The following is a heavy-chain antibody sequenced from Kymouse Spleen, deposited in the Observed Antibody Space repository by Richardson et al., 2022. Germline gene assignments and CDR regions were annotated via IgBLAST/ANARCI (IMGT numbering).Heavy chain of an antibody. D-gene: IGHD3-3*01. CDR1: GFTFSNAW. J-gene: IGHJ6*02. V-gene: IGHV3-15*01. CDR3: TTSSYYDFWSGYFNYYYYGMDV. CDR2: IKSKTDGGTT. Sequence: EVQLVESGGGLVKPGGSLRLSCAASGFTFSNAWMSWVRQAPGKGLEWVGRIKSKTDGGTTDYAAPVKGRFTISRDDSKNTLYLQMNSLKTEDTAVYYCTTSSYYDFWSGYFNYYYYGMDVWGQGTTVTVSS.